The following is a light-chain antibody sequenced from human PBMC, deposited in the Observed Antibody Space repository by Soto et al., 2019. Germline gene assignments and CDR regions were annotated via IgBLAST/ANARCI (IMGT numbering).Light chain of an antibody. V-gene: IGKV1-5*01. CDR2: DAS. Sequence: DIQVTQSPSSLSASVGDRVTITCRASQTISTWLAWYQQKPGKAPELLIYDASTLESGVPSRFSGSGSGTEFSLTISSLQPDDFATFYCQQYSSFSRTFGQGTKVDNK. CDR1: QTISTW. J-gene: IGKJ1*01. CDR3: QQYSSFSRT.